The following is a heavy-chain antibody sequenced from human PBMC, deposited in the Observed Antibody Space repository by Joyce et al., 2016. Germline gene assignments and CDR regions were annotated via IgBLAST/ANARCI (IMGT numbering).Heavy chain of an antibody. J-gene: IGHJ4*02. CDR3: VRPDITGYFSTFEY. V-gene: IGHV3-30*04. Sequence: QVQLVESGGGVVQPGRSLRLSCAASGFSFSSYTMHWVRQPPGKGQEWVAFLSFDGSKEYYPDSVRGRFTISRDNSKSTLFLQMDSLRPEDTAVYYCVRPDITGYFSTFEYWGRGALVTVSS. CDR1: GFSFSSYT. CDR2: LSFDGSKE. D-gene: IGHD3-22*01.